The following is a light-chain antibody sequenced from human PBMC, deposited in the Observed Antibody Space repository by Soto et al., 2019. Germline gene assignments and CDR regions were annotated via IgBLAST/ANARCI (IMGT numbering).Light chain of an antibody. J-gene: IGKJ2*03. CDR3: QQSYRTPYS. Sequence: DIQMTQSPSSLSASVGDSVTITCRASETIRTSFNWYQQKPGQAPKLLIYAASSLQRGVPSRFSGSGSGTDFTLTISSLQPEDFATYYCQQSYRTPYSFGQGTKVDNK. V-gene: IGKV1-39*01. CDR2: AAS. CDR1: ETIRTS.